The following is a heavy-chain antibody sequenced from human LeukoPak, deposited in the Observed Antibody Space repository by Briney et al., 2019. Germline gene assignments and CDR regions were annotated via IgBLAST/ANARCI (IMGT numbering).Heavy chain of an antibody. J-gene: IGHJ3*02. Sequence: ASVKVSCKASGYTFTSYAMHWVRQAPGQRLEWMGWINAGNGNTKYSQKFQGRVTITRDTSASTAYMELSSLRSEDTAVYYCARTRLLRYFDWSEDAFYIWGQGTMVTVSS. CDR3: ARTRLLRYFDWSEDAFYI. D-gene: IGHD3-9*01. CDR1: GYTFTSYA. CDR2: INAGNGNT. V-gene: IGHV1-3*01.